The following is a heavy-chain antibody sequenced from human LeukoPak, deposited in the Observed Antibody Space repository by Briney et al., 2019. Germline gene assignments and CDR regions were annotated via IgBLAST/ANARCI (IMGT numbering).Heavy chain of an antibody. V-gene: IGHV3-30*02. Sequence: GGSLRLSCAASGFTFSSYAMHWVRQAPGKGLEWVAFIRYDGSNKYYADSVKGRFTISRDNSKNTLYLQMNSLRAEDSAVYYCAKDHYGYCSSTSCYTYSSSWGLGYWGQGTLVTVSS. J-gene: IGHJ4*02. CDR2: IRYDGSNK. D-gene: IGHD2-2*02. CDR3: AKDHYGYCSSTSCYTYSSSWGLGY. CDR1: GFTFSSYA.